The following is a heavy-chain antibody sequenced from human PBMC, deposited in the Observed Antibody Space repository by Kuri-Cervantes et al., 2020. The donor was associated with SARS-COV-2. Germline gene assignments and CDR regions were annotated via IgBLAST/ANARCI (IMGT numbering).Heavy chain of an antibody. J-gene: IGHJ4*02. D-gene: IGHD2-2*01. CDR2: ISYDGTNQ. CDR3: ARGQIPAFHFDY. Sequence: GGSLRLSCVASGLTFSTYAMYWVRQTPGKGLEWVALISYDGTNQYYTDSVKGRFTISRDNSKNTLFLQMNSRTAEDTAVYFCARGQIPAFHFDYWGQGALVTVSS. V-gene: IGHV3-30*04. CDR1: GLTFSTYA.